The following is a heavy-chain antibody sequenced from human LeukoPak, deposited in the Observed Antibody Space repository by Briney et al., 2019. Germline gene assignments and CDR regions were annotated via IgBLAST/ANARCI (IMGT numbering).Heavy chain of an antibody. D-gene: IGHD3-3*01. Sequence: GESLKISCKGSGYSFTSYWIGWVRQLPGKGLEWMGIIYPGDSDTRYSPSFQGQVTISADKSISTAYLQWSSLKASDTAMYYCARSGDFDFWSGYFSYFDYWGQGTLVTVSS. CDR3: ARSGDFDFWSGYFSYFDY. CDR1: GYSFTSYW. V-gene: IGHV5-51*01. CDR2: IYPGDSDT. J-gene: IGHJ4*02.